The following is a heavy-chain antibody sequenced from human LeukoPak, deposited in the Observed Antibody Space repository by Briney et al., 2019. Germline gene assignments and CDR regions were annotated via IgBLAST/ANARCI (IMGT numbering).Heavy chain of an antibody. Sequence: GGSLRLSCAASGFVFSTYGMHWVRQAPGKGLEWVAVISYDGSNTYYEDSVKGRFTISRDNLKNTLYLQMNSLRVEDTAVYYCAKVPDSSGWYETDYYYFAMDVWGQGTTVTVSS. CDR3: AKVPDSSGWYETDYYYFAMDV. CDR1: GFVFSTYG. J-gene: IGHJ6*02. V-gene: IGHV3-30*18. D-gene: IGHD6-19*01. CDR2: ISYDGSNT.